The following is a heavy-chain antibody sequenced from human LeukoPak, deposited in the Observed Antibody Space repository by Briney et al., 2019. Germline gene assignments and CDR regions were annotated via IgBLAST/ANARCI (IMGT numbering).Heavy chain of an antibody. CDR1: GYSISSGYY. Sequence: SETLSLTCTVSGYSISSGYYWGWIRQPPGKGLEWNGSIYHSGSTYYNPSLKSRVTISVDTSKNQFSLKLSSVTAADTAVYYCARDLLTMVRGVTGAIFDYWGQGTLVTVSS. CDR2: IYHSGST. CDR3: ARDLLTMVRGVTGAIFDY. J-gene: IGHJ4*02. V-gene: IGHV4-38-2*02. D-gene: IGHD3-10*01.